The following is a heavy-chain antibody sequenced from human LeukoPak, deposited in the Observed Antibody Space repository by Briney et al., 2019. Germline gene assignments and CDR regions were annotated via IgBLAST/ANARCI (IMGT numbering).Heavy chain of an antibody. CDR3: AKSTGSTPTHTFDY. D-gene: IGHD3-10*01. Sequence: PGGSLRLSCAASGFTFSNYWMSWVRQAPGKGLEWVANIKQDGSDKYYVDSVKGRFTISRDNSKSRLYLQMNSLRVEDTAMYYCAKSTGSTPTHTFDYWGQGTRVTVSS. CDR2: IKQDGSDK. CDR1: GFTFSNYW. V-gene: IGHV3-7*01. J-gene: IGHJ4*02.